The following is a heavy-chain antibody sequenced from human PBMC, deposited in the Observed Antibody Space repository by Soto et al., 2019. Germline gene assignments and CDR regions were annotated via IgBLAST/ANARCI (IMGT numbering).Heavy chain of an antibody. Sequence: GGSLRLSCAASGFTFSSYGMHWVLQAPCKGLEWVAVIWYDGSNKYYADSVKGRFTISRDNSKNTLYLQMNSLRAEDTAVYYCARGGGVVVAATPFPYYYYGMDVWGQGTTVTVSS. J-gene: IGHJ6*02. D-gene: IGHD2-15*01. CDR1: GFTFSSYG. V-gene: IGHV3-33*01. CDR2: IWYDGSNK. CDR3: ARGGGVVVAATPFPYYYYGMDV.